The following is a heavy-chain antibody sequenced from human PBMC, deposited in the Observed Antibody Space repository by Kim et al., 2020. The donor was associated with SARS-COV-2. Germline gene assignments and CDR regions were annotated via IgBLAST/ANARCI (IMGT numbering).Heavy chain of an antibody. CDR1: GGSFSGYY. Sequence: SETLSLTCAVYGGSFSGYYWSWIRQPPGKGLEWIGEINHSGSTNYNPSLKSRVTISVDTSKNQFSLKLSSVTAADTAVYYCARGRIYYDILTGYYNHPYDAFDIWGQGTMVTVSS. CDR3: ARGRIYYDILTGYYNHPYDAFDI. V-gene: IGHV4-34*01. D-gene: IGHD3-9*01. J-gene: IGHJ3*02. CDR2: INHSGST.